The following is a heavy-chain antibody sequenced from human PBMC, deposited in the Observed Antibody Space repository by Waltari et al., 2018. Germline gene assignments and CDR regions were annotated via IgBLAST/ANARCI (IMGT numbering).Heavy chain of an antibody. CDR1: GGSISSSSHY. J-gene: IGHJ3*02. CDR2: INYSGST. V-gene: IGHV4-39*01. D-gene: IGHD3-22*01. Sequence: QLQLQESGPGLVKPSETLSLTCTVSGGSISSSSHYEGWIRQPPGKGLEWIGSINYSGSTYYNPSLKSRVTISVDTSKNQFSLKLSSVTAADTAVYYCARQVYYDSSGLDAFDIWGQGTMVTVSS. CDR3: ARQVYYDSSGLDAFDI.